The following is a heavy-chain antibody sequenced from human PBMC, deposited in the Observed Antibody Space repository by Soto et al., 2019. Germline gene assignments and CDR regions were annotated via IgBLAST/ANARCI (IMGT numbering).Heavy chain of an antibody. CDR3: ARLQYYFDY. CDR1: GGSISSYY. J-gene: IGHJ4*02. Sequence: PSETLSLTCTVSGGSISSYYWSWIRQPPGKGLEWIGYIYYSGSTNYNPSLKSRVTMSVDTSKNQFSLKLSSVTAADTAVYYCARLQYYFDYWGQGTLVTVSS. V-gene: IGHV4-59*01. CDR2: IYYSGST.